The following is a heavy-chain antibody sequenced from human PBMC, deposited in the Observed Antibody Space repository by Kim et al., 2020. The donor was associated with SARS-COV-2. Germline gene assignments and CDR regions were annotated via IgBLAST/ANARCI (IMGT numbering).Heavy chain of an antibody. Sequence: LGWLGWISPYHGHTNYAQQLQGRVSMTTDTSTSTAYIELRSLRSDDTALYYCAREYCTSASCYSGLDVWGQGTTVTVYS. CDR3: AREYCTSASCYSGLDV. CDR2: ISPYHGHT. J-gene: IGHJ6*02. D-gene: IGHD2-2*01. V-gene: IGHV1-18*01.